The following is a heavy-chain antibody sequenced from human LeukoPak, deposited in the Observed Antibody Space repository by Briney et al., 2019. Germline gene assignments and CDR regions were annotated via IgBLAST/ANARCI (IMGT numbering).Heavy chain of an antibody. CDR1: GYTFTGYY. CDR2: INPNSGGT. Sequence: ASVKVSCKASGYTFTGYYMHWVRQAPGQGLEWMGWINPNSGGTNYAQKFQGRVTVTRDTSISTAYMELSRLRSDDTAVYYCARGSHHTYYDFWSGDYGMDVWGQGTTVTVSS. V-gene: IGHV1-2*02. D-gene: IGHD3-3*01. CDR3: ARGSHHTYYDFWSGDYGMDV. J-gene: IGHJ6*02.